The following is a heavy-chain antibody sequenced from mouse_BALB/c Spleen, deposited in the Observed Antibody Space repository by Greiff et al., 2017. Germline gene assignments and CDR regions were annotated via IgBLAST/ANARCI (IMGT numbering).Heavy chain of an antibody. J-gene: IGHJ3*01. Sequence: EVKLMESGAELVRSGASVKLSCTASGFNIKDYYMHWVKQRPEQGLEWIGWIDPENGDTEYAPKFQGKATMTAATSSNTAYLQLSSLTSEDTAVYYCNACGSSDSFAYWGQGTLVTVSA. CDR3: NACGSSDSFAY. CDR1: GFNIKDYY. V-gene: IGHV14-4*02. CDR2: IDPENGDT. D-gene: IGHD1-1*01.